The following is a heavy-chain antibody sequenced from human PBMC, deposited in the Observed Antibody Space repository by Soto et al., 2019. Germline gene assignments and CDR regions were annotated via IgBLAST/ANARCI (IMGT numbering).Heavy chain of an antibody. CDR3: ARQYCSGGSCYESDDAFDI. D-gene: IGHD2-15*01. Sequence: GGSLRLSCAASGFTFSSYGMHWVRQAPGKGLEWVAVISYDGSNKYYADSVKGRFTISRDNSKNTLYLQMNSLRAEDTAVYYCARQYCSGGSCYESDDAFDIWGQGTMVTVSS. J-gene: IGHJ3*02. V-gene: IGHV3-30*03. CDR2: ISYDGSNK. CDR1: GFTFSSYG.